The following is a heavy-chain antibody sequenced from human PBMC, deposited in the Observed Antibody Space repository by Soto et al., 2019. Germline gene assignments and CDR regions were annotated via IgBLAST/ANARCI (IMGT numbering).Heavy chain of an antibody. CDR3: AREQLYGSGTDD. CDR1: GGSISSYY. V-gene: IGHV4-4*07. J-gene: IGHJ4*02. CDR2: IYTSGST. D-gene: IGHD3-10*01. Sequence: XQTLSLTFTVSGGSISSYYWSWIRQPAGKGLEWIGRIYTSGSTNYNPSLKSRVTMSVDTSKNQFSLKLSSVTAADTAVYYCAREQLYGSGTDDWGQGTLVTVSS.